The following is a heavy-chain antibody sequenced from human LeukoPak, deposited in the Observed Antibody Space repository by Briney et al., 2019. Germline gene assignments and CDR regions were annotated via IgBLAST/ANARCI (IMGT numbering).Heavy chain of an antibody. Sequence: SETLSLTCTVSGGSISSYYWSWIRQPPGKGLEWIGYIYYSGSTNYNPSLKSRVTISVDTSKNQFSLKLSSVTAADTAVYYCARAGYYYDSGGYPSPFDYWGQGTLVTVSS. CDR3: ARAGYYYDSGGYPSPFDY. V-gene: IGHV4-59*01. CDR2: IYYSGST. J-gene: IGHJ4*02. D-gene: IGHD3-22*01. CDR1: GGSISSYY.